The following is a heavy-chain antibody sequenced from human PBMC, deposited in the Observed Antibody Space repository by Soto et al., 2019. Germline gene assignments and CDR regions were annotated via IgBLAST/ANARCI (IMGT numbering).Heavy chain of an antibody. J-gene: IGHJ4*02. CDR3: ASGPIAAIDY. D-gene: IGHD6-13*01. Sequence: GASVKVSCKASGGTFSSYTISWVRQAPGQGLEWMGRIIPILGIANYAQKFQGRVTITADKSTSTAYMELSSLRSEDTAVYYCASGPIAAIDYWGQGTLVTVSS. CDR1: GGTFSSYT. CDR2: IIPILGIA. V-gene: IGHV1-69*02.